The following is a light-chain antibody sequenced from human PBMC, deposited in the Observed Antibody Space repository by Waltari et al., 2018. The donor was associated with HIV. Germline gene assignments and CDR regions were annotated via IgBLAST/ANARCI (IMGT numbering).Light chain of an antibody. CDR3: HQYNEWPRT. J-gene: IGKJ1*01. CDR2: GAS. V-gene: IGKV3-15*01. Sequence: EIVMTQSPIPLSLSPGERATISCRASENIDTNLAWYQQTLGQAPRLLMYGASTRATGIPARFSGSGSGRDFTLTISSLQSEDFVVYYCHQYNEWPRTFGQGTKVEV. CDR1: ENIDTN.